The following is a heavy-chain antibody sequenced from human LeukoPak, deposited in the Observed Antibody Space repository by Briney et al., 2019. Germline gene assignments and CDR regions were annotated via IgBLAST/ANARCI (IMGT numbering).Heavy chain of an antibody. CDR1: GGSFSGYY. D-gene: IGHD3-16*02. Sequence: SETLSLTCAVYGGSFSGYYWSWIRQPPGKGLEWIGEINHSGSTNYNPSLKSRVTISVDTSKNQFSLKLSSVTAADTAVYYCARAPTVGELSVYFDFWDQGTLVTVSS. CDR2: INHSGST. V-gene: IGHV4-34*01. CDR3: ARAPTVGELSVYFDF. J-gene: IGHJ4*02.